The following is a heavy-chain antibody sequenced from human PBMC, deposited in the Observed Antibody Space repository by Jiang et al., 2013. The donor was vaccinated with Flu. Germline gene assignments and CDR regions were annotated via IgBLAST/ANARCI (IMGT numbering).Heavy chain of an antibody. CDR1: GGSLSSSIW. V-gene: IGHV4-4*02. J-gene: IGHJ6*02. CDR3: ARGGIGSPYTMDV. Sequence: GSGLVKPSGTLSLTCAVSGGSLSSSIWWSWVRQSPGKGLEWIAEIYTSGKTNYSPSLKSRVTISLDKSQNQFSLQMKSVTAADTAVYFCARGGIGSPYTMDVWGQGTTVTVSS. CDR2: IYTSGKT. D-gene: IGHD1-26*01.